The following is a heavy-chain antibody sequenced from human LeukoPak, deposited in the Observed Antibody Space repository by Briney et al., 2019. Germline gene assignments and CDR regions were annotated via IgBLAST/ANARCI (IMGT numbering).Heavy chain of an antibody. CDR3: ASQSGGTYYYGSGSRVYFDY. CDR2: IYYSGST. D-gene: IGHD3-10*01. J-gene: IGHJ4*02. V-gene: IGHV4-39*01. CDR1: GGSISSSSYY. Sequence: SETLSLTCTVSGGSISSSSYYWGWIRQPPGKGLEWIGSIYYSGSTYYNPSLKSRVTISVDTSKNQFSLKLSSVTAADTAVYYCASQSGGTYYYGSGSRVYFDYWGQGTLVTVSS.